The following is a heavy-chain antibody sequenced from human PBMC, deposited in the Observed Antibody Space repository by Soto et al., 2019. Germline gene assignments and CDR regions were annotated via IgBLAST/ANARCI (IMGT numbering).Heavy chain of an antibody. V-gene: IGHV3-30*18. CDR3: AKISGYSYGAFDY. CDR1: GFTFSSYG. Sequence: ESGGGVVQPGRSLRLSCAASGFTFSSYGMHWVRQAPNKGLEWVTFISYDGSNKYYADSVKGRFTISRDNSKNTLYLQMNNLRAEDTAVYYCAKISGYSYGAFDYWRQGTLVAVSS. D-gene: IGHD5-18*01. CDR2: ISYDGSNK. J-gene: IGHJ4*02.